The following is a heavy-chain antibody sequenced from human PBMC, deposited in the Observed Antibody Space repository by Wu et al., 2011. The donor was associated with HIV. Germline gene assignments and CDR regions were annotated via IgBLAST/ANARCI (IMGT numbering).Heavy chain of an antibody. Sequence: QVQLVQSGAEVKKPGASVKVSCKASGYTFTSYDINWVRQATGQGLEWMGWMNPNSGDTGYAQKFQGRVTMTRNTSISTAYMELSSLRSEDTAVYYCARGQEWKLYYYYYMDVWGKGTTVTVSS. J-gene: IGHJ6*03. CDR1: GYTFTSYD. D-gene: IGHD3-3*01. V-gene: IGHV1-8*02. CDR3: ARGQEWKLYYYYYMDV. CDR2: MNPNSGDT.